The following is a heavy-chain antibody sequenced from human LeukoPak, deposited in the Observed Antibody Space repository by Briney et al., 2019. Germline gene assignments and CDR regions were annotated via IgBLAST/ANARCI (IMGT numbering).Heavy chain of an antibody. V-gene: IGHV3-30*04. CDR1: GFTFSSYA. CDR3: ARDRQLLRGFDD. D-gene: IGHD2-15*01. CDR2: ITYDGSNK. Sequence: GGSLRLSCAASGFTFSSYAMNWVRQAPGKGLEWVAVITYDGSNKYYADSVKGRFTISRDNSKNTLYLQMNSLRAEDTAVYYCARDRQLLRGFDDWGQGTLVTVSS. J-gene: IGHJ4*02.